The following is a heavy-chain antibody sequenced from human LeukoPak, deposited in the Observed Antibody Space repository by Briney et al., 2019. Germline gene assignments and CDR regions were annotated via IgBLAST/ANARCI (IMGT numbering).Heavy chain of an antibody. CDR3: ARDLGSSGCIDY. CDR2: INPNSGGT. Sequence: ASVQVSCKASGYTFTAYYMHWVRQAPGQGLEWMGWINPNSGGTNYAQKFQGGVTMTRDTSLSTAYMELSRLRSDDTAVYYCARDLGSSGCIDYWGQETLVTLSS. CDR1: GYTFTAYY. D-gene: IGHD6-19*01. V-gene: IGHV1-2*02. J-gene: IGHJ4*02.